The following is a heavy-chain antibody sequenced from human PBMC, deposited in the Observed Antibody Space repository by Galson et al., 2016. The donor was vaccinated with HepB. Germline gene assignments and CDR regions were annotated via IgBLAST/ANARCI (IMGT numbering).Heavy chain of an antibody. CDR1: GFTFNTFV. D-gene: IGHD3-16*01. J-gene: IGHJ4*02. CDR2: ISSGSSYI. CDR3: ARNRLGGSLLDAKDY. V-gene: IGHV3-21*01. Sequence: SLRLSCAASGFTFNTFVMNWVRQAPGKGLEWVSSISSGSSYIYYAGSVKGRFTNSRDNAKNSVYLQMNSLGAEDTAVYYCARNRLGGSLLDAKDYWGQGTLVSVSS.